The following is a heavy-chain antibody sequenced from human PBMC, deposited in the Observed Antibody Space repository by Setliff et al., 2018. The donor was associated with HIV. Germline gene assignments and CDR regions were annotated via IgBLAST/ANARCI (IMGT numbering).Heavy chain of an antibody. Sequence: SETLSLTCTVSGGSINSTSYYWGWIRQPPGNGLEWIGSIYHTGGTYYKPSLKSRVTISVDTSENQFSLRPSSVAAGDTAVYYCARSIVPVASGYYYFEYWGQGTLVTVSS. CDR3: ARSIVPVASGYYYFEY. V-gene: IGHV4-39*01. D-gene: IGHD3-3*01. J-gene: IGHJ4*02. CDR1: GGSINSTSYY. CDR2: IYHTGGT.